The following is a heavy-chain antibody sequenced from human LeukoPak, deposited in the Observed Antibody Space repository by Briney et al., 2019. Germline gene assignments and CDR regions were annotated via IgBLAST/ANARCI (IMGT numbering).Heavy chain of an antibody. CDR3: ARDMDLWGYYYGMDV. J-gene: IGHJ6*02. CDR2: ISYDGSNK. V-gene: IGHV3-30-3*01. Sequence: PGGSLRLSCAASGFTFSSYAMHWVRQAPGKGLEWVAVISYDGSNKYYADSVKGRFTISRDNSKNTLYLQMNSLRAEDTAVYYCARDMDLWGYYYGMDVWGQGTTVTVSS. CDR1: GFTFSSYA. D-gene: IGHD3-16*01.